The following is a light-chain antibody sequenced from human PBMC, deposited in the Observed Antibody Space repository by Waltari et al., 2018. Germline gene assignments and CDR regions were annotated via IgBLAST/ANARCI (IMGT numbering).Light chain of an antibody. CDR1: QSVSSSY. Sequence: EIVLTQSPGTLSLSPGERATLSCRASQSVSSSYLAWYQQKPGQAPRLLIYGASSRATGIPDRFSGSGSGTDFTLTISRLEPEDSAIYYCQQSYSTRALTFGGGTKVEI. V-gene: IGKV3-20*01. CDR2: GAS. J-gene: IGKJ4*01. CDR3: QQSYSTRALT.